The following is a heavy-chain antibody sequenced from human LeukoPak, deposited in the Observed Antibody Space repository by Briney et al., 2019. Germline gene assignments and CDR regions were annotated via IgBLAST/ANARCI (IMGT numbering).Heavy chain of an antibody. J-gene: IGHJ4*02. D-gene: IGHD3-16*01. Sequence: RTGGSLRLSCAASGFTFSSYWMHWVRQAPGKGLVWVSRINGDGSATTYADSLKGRFTISRDNTKNTLYLQINSLRAEDTAVYFCARDRLYTSDYWGQGTLVTVSS. CDR1: GFTFSSYW. V-gene: IGHV3-74*01. CDR2: INGDGSAT. CDR3: ARDRLYTSDY.